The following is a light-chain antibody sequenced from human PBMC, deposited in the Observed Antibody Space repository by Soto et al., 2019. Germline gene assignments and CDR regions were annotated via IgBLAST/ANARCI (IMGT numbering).Light chain of an antibody. CDR2: DAS. J-gene: IGKJ4*02. Sequence: EIVMTQSPATLSVSPGERATLSCRASQSVSTNLAWYQQKVGQAPRLLIIDASTRASGIPARFRGSGSWTEYTLTISSLQTVRVATDNCEQYNCWYPCTFGGGTKVEIK. CDR3: EQYNCWYPCT. CDR1: QSVSTN. V-gene: IGKV3-15*01.